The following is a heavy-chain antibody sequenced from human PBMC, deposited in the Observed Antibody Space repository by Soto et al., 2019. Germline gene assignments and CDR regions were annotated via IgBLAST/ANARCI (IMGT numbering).Heavy chain of an antibody. D-gene: IGHD4-17*01. Sequence: SETLSLTCTVSGASISTSSYYWSWIRQPPGRGLEWIGTLYYTGSTYYNPSLKSRVTISVDTSKNQFSLKLSSVTAADTAVYYCARHGRAVGYGGPYYYYGMDVWGQGTTVTVSS. CDR2: LYYTGST. CDR3: ARHGRAVGYGGPYYYYGMDV. J-gene: IGHJ6*02. V-gene: IGHV4-39*01. CDR1: GASISTSSYY.